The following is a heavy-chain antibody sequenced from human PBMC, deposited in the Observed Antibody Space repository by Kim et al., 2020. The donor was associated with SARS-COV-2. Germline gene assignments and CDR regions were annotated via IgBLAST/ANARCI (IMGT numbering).Heavy chain of an antibody. D-gene: IGHD3-22*01. V-gene: IGHV3-30*18. CDR2: ISYDGSNK. J-gene: IGHJ4*02. CDR1: GFTFSSYG. CDR3: AKPYYYDSSGYYPPAFDY. Sequence: GGSLRLSCAASGFTFSSYGMHWVRQAPGKGLEWVAVISYDGSNKYYADSVKGRFTISRDNSKNTLYLQMNSLRAEDTAVYYCAKPYYYDSSGYYPPAFDYWGQGTLVTVSS.